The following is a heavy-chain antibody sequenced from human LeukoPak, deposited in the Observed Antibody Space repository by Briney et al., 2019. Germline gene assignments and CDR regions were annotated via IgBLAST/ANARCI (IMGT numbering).Heavy chain of an antibody. D-gene: IGHD5-18*01. V-gene: IGHV4-31*03. J-gene: IGHJ4*02. CDR2: IYYSGST. Sequence: SQTLSLTCTVSGGSISSGGYYWSWIRQHPGKGLEWIGYIYYSGSTYYNPSLKSRVTISVDTSKNQFSLKLSSVTAADTAVYYCARAPRDTNSWYYFDYWGQGTLVSVSS. CDR3: ARAPRDTNSWYYFDY. CDR1: GGSISSGGYY.